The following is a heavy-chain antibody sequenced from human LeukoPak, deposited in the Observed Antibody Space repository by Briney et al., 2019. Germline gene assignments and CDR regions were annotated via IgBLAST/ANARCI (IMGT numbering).Heavy chain of an antibody. CDR1: GFTFSSYA. Sequence: GGSLRLSCAASGFTFSSYAMTWVRQAPGKGLEWVSEISGSGESTYYGDSVKGRFTISRDNSKNTLYLQMNSLRAGDTAIYYCAREHWDVDYWGQGTLVTVSS. D-gene: IGHD1-1*01. CDR2: ISGSGEST. CDR3: AREHWDVDY. J-gene: IGHJ4*02. V-gene: IGHV3-23*01.